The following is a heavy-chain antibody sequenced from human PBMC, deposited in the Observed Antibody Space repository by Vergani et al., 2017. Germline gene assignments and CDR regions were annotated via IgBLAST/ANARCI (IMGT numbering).Heavy chain of an antibody. Sequence: EVQMVESGGGLVKPGGSLRLSCTASGFTFSDYSFNWVRQAQGKGLEWLSYISSNLITVKYAGCLRGRITISRDNAENSVYLEMSSLGVDDTGLYYCARDSREAYAMDVWGQGTTVTVSS. CDR2: ISSNLITV. CDR1: GFTFSDYS. CDR3: ARDSREAYAMDV. D-gene: IGHD2-21*01. J-gene: IGHJ6*02. V-gene: IGHV3-21*01.